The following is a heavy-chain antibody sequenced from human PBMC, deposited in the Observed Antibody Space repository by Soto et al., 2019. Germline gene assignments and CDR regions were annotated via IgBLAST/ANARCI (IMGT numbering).Heavy chain of an antibody. Sequence: PSETLSLTCAVYGGSFSGYYWSWIRQPPGKGLEWIGEINHSGSTNYNPSLKSRVTISVDTSKNQFSLKLSSVTAADTAVYYCARGLGGSGSYYPRANWFDPWGQGTLVTVSS. CDR1: GGSFSGYY. D-gene: IGHD3-10*01. V-gene: IGHV4-34*01. J-gene: IGHJ5*02. CDR2: INHSGST. CDR3: ARGLGGSGSYYPRANWFDP.